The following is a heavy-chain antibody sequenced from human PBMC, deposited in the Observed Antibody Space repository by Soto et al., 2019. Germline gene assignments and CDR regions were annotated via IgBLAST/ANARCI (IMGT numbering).Heavy chain of an antibody. CDR2: IYYSGNT. J-gene: IGHJ6*02. CDR1: GGCIIIGDDD. CDR3: ASSSLYGIDV. V-gene: IGHV4-30-4*01. Sequence: PSGTXALTWSVCGGCIIIGDDDESWIRQPPGNVLDWIENIYYSGNTYYNPSLKSLLIISIDTSNNHFSLKVGSVTAADTAAYYCASSSLYGIDVWGQATTVT.